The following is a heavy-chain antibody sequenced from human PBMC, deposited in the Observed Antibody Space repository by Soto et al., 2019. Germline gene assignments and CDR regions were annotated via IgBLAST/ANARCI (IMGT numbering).Heavy chain of an antibody. CDR1: GGSISSSSYY. CDR2: VYYGGST. CDR3: ARGLVLRFLEWSYYKDGHYMDV. Sequence: PSETLSLTCTVSGGSISSSSYYWGWIRQPPGKGLEWIGNVYYGGSTNYNPSLKSRVTISVDTSKNRFSLKLSSVTAADTAVYYCARGLVLRFLEWSYYKDGHYMDVWGKGTTVTVSS. V-gene: IGHV4-39*07. D-gene: IGHD3-3*01. J-gene: IGHJ6*03.